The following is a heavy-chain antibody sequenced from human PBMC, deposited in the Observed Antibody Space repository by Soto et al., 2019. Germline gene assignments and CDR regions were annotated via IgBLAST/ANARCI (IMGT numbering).Heavy chain of an antibody. Sequence: SETLSLTCTISGGSISNYYWTWIRQTPGKGLEWIGRIYSTGTTNFNPSLKSRLTMSMDMSKNQVSLNLTSVTAADTAVYYCVRDRADFSSTYYHYFSVWGRGTLVTVSS. D-gene: IGHD6-13*01. J-gene: IGHJ2*01. CDR1: GGSISNYY. CDR3: VRDRADFSSTYYHYFSV. CDR2: IYSTGTT. V-gene: IGHV4-4*07.